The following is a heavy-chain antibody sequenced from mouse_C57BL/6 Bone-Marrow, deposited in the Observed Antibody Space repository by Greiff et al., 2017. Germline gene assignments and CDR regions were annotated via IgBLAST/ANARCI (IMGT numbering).Heavy chain of an antibody. V-gene: IGHV1-82*01. D-gene: IGHD2-2*01. CDR1: GYAFSSSW. CDR2: IYPGDGDT. Sequence: QVQLQQSGPELVKPGASVKISCKASGYAFSSSWMNWVKQRPGKGLEWIGRIYPGDGDTNYNGKFKGKATLTADKSSSTAYMQLSSLTSEDSAVYFCARSRGLWLRRGNYAMDYWGQGTSVTVSS. J-gene: IGHJ4*01. CDR3: ARSRGLWLRRGNYAMDY.